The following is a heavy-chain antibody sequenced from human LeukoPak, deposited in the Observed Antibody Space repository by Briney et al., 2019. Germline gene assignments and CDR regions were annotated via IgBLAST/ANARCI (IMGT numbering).Heavy chain of an antibody. Sequence: GGSLRLSCAASGFTFNIYAMNWVRQAPGKGLEWVASISSSSDFIAYADSARGRFTISRDNAKNSLYLQMNSLRADDTALYYCTSELGIVGGRRNDCWGQGTLVTVSS. CDR2: ISSSSDFI. D-gene: IGHD1-26*01. V-gene: IGHV3-21*01. CDR3: TSELGIVGGRRNDC. CDR1: GFTFNIYA. J-gene: IGHJ4*02.